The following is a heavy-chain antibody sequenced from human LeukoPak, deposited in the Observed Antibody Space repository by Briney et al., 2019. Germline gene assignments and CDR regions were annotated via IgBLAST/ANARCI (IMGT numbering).Heavy chain of an antibody. V-gene: IGHV4-4*02. CDR1: GGSISSSHW. J-gene: IGHJ5*02. CDR3: AGLLWFGELGLGGNWFDP. D-gene: IGHD3-10*01. Sequence: SGTLSLTCTVSGGSISSSHWWSWVRQPPGKGLEWIGEIYHSGSSNHNPSLKSRVTISVDTSKNQFSLKLSSVTAADTAVYYCAGLLWFGELGLGGNWFDPWGQGTLVTVSS. CDR2: IYHSGSS.